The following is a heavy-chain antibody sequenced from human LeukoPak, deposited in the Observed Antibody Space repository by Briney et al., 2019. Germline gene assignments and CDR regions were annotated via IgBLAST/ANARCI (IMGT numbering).Heavy chain of an antibody. CDR2: IGTAGDT. CDR1: GFTFSSYD. V-gene: IGHV3-13*01. Sequence: PGGSLRLSCAASGFTFSSYDMHWVRHATGKGLEWVSAIGTAGDTYYPGYVKGRFTISRENAKNSLYLQMNSLRAGDTAVYYCARGGNRYCSGGSCYMFDYWGQGTLVTVSS. CDR3: ARGGNRYCSGGSCYMFDY. D-gene: IGHD2-15*01. J-gene: IGHJ4*02.